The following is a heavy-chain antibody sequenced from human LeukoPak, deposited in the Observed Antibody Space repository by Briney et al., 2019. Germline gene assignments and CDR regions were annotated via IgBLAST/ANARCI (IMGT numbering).Heavy chain of an antibody. CDR1: GGSFSGYY. J-gene: IGHJ4*02. CDR3: ARDGGGYVAY. Sequence: SETLSLTCAVYGGSFSGYYWSWIRQPPGKGLEWIGEINHSGSTNYNPSLKSRVTISVDTSKNQFSLKLSSVTAADTAVYYCARDGGGYVAYWGQGTLVTVSS. D-gene: IGHD4-23*01. V-gene: IGHV4-34*01. CDR2: INHSGST.